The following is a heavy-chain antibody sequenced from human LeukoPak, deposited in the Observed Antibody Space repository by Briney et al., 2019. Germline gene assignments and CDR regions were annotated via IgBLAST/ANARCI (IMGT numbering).Heavy chain of an antibody. Sequence: CLRLSCATSGSTFSSDGKHWVRRAPPKGLEWVGRTRNKANGYTTEYAASVKGRFTFSRDDSKNSLYLQMNSLKTEDTGVYYCARAFDIWGQGTMVTVSS. CDR3: ARAFDI. J-gene: IGHJ3*02. CDR2: TRNKANGYTT. V-gene: IGHV3-72*01. CDR1: GSTFSSDG.